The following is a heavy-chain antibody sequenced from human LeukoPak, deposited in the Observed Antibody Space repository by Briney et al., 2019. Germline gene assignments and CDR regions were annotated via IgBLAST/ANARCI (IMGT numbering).Heavy chain of an antibody. J-gene: IGHJ6*03. D-gene: IGHD2-2*01. CDR1: GYTFTGYY. Sequence: ASVKVSCKASGYTFTGYYMHWVRQAPGQGLEWMGIINPSGGSTSYAQKFQGRVTMTRDMSTSTVYMELSSLRSEDTAVYYCARGVYCSSTSCYLYYYMDVWGKGTTVTVSS. V-gene: IGHV1-46*01. CDR2: INPSGGST. CDR3: ARGVYCSSTSCYLYYYMDV.